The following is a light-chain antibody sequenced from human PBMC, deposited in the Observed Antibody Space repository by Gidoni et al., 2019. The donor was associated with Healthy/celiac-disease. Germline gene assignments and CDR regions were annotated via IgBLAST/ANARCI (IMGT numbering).Light chain of an antibody. CDR1: QSVSSSY. V-gene: IGKV3-20*01. CDR2: GAS. CDR3: QQYGSSPYT. Sequence: VLTQSPGTLSLSPGERATLSCRASQSVSSSYLAWYQQKPGQAPRLLIYGASSRATGIPDRFSGSGSGTDFTLTISRLEPEDFAVYYCQQYGSSPYTFXQXTKLXIK. J-gene: IGKJ2*01.